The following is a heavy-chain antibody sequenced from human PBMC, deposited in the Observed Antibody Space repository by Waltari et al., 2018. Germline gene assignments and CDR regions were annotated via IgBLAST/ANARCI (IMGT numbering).Heavy chain of an antibody. J-gene: IGHJ4*02. CDR2: IYYSGST. Sequence: QVQLQESGPGLVKPSETLSLTCTVPGGSISSHYWSWIRPPPGKGLEWIGYIYYSGSTNYNPSLKSRVTISVDTSKNQFSLKLSSVTAADTAVYYCARVLSVRGVIMGFDYWGQGTLVTVSS. D-gene: IGHD3-10*01. V-gene: IGHV4-59*11. CDR1: GGSISSHY. CDR3: ARVLSVRGVIMGFDY.